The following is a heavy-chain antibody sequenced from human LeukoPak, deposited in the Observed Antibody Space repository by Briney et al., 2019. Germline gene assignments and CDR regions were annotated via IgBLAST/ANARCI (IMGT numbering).Heavy chain of an antibody. CDR3: ARGGYAYVWGSYRYTWGWFDP. J-gene: IGHJ5*02. V-gene: IGHV1-8*01. CDR1: GYTFTSYD. D-gene: IGHD3-16*02. CDR2: MNPNSGNT. Sequence: GASVKVSCKASGYTFTSYDINWVRQATGQGLEWMGWMNPNSGNTGYAQKFQGRVTMTRNTSISTAYMELSSLRSEDTAVYYCARGGYAYVWGSYRYTWGWFDPWGQGTLVTVSS.